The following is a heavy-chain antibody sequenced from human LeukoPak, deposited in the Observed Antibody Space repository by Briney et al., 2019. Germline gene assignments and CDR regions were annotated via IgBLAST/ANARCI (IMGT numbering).Heavy chain of an antibody. V-gene: IGHV3-7*01. J-gene: IGHJ4*02. Sequence: PGGSLRLSCAASGFTFRNSYMSWVRQAPGKGLEWVAYMNHDGSDQSHVDSVRGRFTISRDNAKNPLYLQMNSLRVEDTAVYYCARAAVYCSSSTCRTNFDSWGQGTLVTVSS. CDR3: ARAAVYCSSSTCRTNFDS. D-gene: IGHD2-2*01. CDR2: MNHDGSDQ. CDR1: GFTFRNSY.